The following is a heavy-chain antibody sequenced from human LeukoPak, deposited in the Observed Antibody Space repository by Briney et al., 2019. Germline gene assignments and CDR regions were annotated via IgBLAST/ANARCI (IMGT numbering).Heavy chain of an antibody. D-gene: IGHD2-2*01. CDR3: ARGGYQLAPFF. CDR1: GDTVSSNY. V-gene: IGHV3-53*01. J-gene: IGHJ4*02. CDR2: IYSGGST. Sequence: HGGSLRLLCSASGDTVSSNYMSWVRQAPGEGLEWGSVIYSGGSTYYADSVKGRFTISRDNSKNTLYLQMNSLRAEDTAVYYCARGGYQLAPFFWGQRTLVTVSS.